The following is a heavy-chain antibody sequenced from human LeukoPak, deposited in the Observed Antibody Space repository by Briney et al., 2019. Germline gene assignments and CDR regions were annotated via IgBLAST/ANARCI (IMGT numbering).Heavy chain of an antibody. CDR2: IKSKTDGGTT. CDR1: GFTFSNAW. D-gene: IGHD6-19*01. V-gene: IGHV3-15*01. Sequence: PGGSLRLSCAASGFTFSNAWMSWVRQAPGKGLEWVGRIKSKTDGGTTDYAAPVKGRFTISRDDSKNTLYLQMNSLKTEDTAVYYCTTGYISGWFSYYYYMDVWGKGTTVTVSS. CDR3: TTGYISGWFSYYYYMDV. J-gene: IGHJ6*03.